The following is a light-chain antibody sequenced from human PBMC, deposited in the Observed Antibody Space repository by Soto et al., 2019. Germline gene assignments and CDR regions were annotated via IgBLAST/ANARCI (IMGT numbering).Light chain of an antibody. J-gene: IGKJ2*01. CDR2: DTS. CDR1: QSLTGY. V-gene: IGKV3-11*01. Sequence: EIVLTQSPAILSLAPEETATLSCRASQSLTGYLAWYQQRPGQSPRLLISDTSKRATGIPAWFTGSGSRTDFTLTISGLEPEDSAVYYCQRRSDWLYTFGPGTKLEIK. CDR3: QRRSDWLYT.